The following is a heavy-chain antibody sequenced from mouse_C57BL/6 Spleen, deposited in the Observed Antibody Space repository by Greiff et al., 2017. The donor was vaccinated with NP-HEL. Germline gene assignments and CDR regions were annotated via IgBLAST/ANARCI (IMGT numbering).Heavy chain of an antibody. CDR2: IHPNSGST. D-gene: IGHD1-1*01. Sequence: QVQLQQPGAELVKPGASVKLSCKASGYTFTSYWMHWVKQRPGQGLEWIGMIHPNSGSTNYNEKFKSKATLTVDKSSSTAYMQLSSLTSEDSAVYYCAKSRSSQPDYDAMDYWGQGTSVTVSS. CDR1: GYTFTSYW. V-gene: IGHV1-64*01. CDR3: AKSRSSQPDYDAMDY. J-gene: IGHJ4*01.